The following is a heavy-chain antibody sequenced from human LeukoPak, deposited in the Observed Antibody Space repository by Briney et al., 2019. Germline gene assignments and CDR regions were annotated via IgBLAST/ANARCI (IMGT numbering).Heavy chain of an antibody. V-gene: IGHV4-61*02. CDR3: AREPLDYDSSGYYLDY. D-gene: IGHD3-22*01. CDR2: IYTSGST. Sequence: SQTLSLTCTVSGGSLSSGSYYWSWIRQPAGKGLEWIGRIYTSGSTNYNPSLKSRVTISVDTSKNQFSLKLSSVTAADTAVYYCAREPLDYDSSGYYLDYWGQGTLVTVSS. J-gene: IGHJ4*02. CDR1: GGSLSSGSYY.